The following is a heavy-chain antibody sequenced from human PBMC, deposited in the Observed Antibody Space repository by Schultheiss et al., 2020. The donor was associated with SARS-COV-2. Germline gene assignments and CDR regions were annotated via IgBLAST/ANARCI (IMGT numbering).Heavy chain of an antibody. J-gene: IGHJ6*02. CDR3: AREWYGAAAGGHYYYGMDV. D-gene: IGHD6-13*01. CDR2: IYTSGST. Sequence: SETLSLTCTVSGGSISSYYWSWIRQPAGKGLEWIGRIYTSGSTNYNPSLKSRVTISVDTSKNQFSLKLSSVTAADTAVYYCAREWYGAAAGGHYYYGMDVWGQGTTVTVSS. CDR1: GGSISSYY. V-gene: IGHV4-4*07.